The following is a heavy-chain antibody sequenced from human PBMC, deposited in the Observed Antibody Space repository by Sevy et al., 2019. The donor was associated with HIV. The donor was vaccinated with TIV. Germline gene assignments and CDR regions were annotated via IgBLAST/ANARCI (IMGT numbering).Heavy chain of an antibody. J-gene: IGHJ4*02. CDR1: GFTISDSW. CDR3: ARDRAYSALDY. CDR2: INEDGSRL. Sequence: GSLRLSCVASGFTISDSWMTWVRQAPGKGLERIAFINEDGSRLGYVDSVRGRFTISRENTKNSLYMQMNSLRAEDTAVYFCARDRAYSALDYWGQGTLVTVSS. D-gene: IGHD5-18*01. V-gene: IGHV3-7*01.